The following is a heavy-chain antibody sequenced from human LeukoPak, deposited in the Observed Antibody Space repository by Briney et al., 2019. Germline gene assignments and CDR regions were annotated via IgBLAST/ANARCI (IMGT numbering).Heavy chain of an antibody. CDR2: IRYDGSNK. J-gene: IGHJ4*02. Sequence: PGGSLRLSCAASGFTFSSYGMHWVRQAPGKGLEWVAFIRYDGSNKYYADSVKGRFTISRDNSKNTLYLQMNSLRAEDTAVYYCAVLNGYCSSTSCYTDEFDYWGQGTLVTVSS. CDR3: AVLNGYCSSTSCYTDEFDY. CDR1: GFTFSSYG. V-gene: IGHV3-30*02. D-gene: IGHD2-2*02.